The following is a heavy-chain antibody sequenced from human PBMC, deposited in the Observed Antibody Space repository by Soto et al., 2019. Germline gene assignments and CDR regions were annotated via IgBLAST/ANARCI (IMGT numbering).Heavy chain of an antibody. CDR3: GRDSAGSWKSSGTDY. Sequence: QVQLVQSGAEVKKPGASVKVSCKASGYSFTSYGFSWMRQAPGQGLEWMGWISAYNGNTNLAQGFQGRVTMTTDTSTTTAYMELRSLRSDDTAVYYWGRDSAGSWKSSGTDYWGQGTLVTVSS. D-gene: IGHD6-6*01. CDR1: GYSFTSYG. V-gene: IGHV1-18*01. CDR2: ISAYNGNT. J-gene: IGHJ4*02.